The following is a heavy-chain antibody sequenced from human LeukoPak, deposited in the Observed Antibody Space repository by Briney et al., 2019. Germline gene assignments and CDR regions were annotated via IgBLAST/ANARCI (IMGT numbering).Heavy chain of an antibody. V-gene: IGHV4-59*01. D-gene: IGHD1-7*01. J-gene: IGHJ4*02. CDR3: ARRQRNYFRAVDD. CDR2: IYYSGST. CDR1: GASISTYY. Sequence: PSETLSLTCTVSGASISTYYWSWIRQPPGKGLEWIGYIYYSGSTNYNPSLKGRVTMSVDTSKNQFSLRLTSVTAADTAVYYCARRQRNYFRAVDDWGQGPLVTVSS.